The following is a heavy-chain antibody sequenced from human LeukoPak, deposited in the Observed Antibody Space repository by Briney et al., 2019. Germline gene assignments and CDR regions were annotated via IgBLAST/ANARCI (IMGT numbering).Heavy chain of an antibody. D-gene: IGHD1-20*01. Sequence: PGGSLRLSCAASGFIVSSNYMSWVRQAPGKGLEWVAVIWYDGSNNYYAESVKGRFIISRDTSKNTFYLQMNSLRAEDTAMYYCAMAPNWNPYCVHVWGKGTTVTVSS. CDR1: GFIVSSNY. V-gene: IGHV3-33*08. CDR2: IWYDGSNN. CDR3: AMAPNWNPYCVHV. J-gene: IGHJ6*03.